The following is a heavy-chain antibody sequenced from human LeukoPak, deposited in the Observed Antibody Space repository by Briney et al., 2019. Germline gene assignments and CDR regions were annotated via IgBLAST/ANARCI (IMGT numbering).Heavy chain of an antibody. J-gene: IGHJ5*02. CDR1: GGSISSSSYY. D-gene: IGHD4-11*01. V-gene: IGHV4-61*05. Sequence: SETLSLTCTVSGGSISSSSYYWSWIRQPPGKGLEWIGYIYYSGSTNYNPSLKSRVTISVDTSKNQFSLKLSSVTAADTAVYYCARHAGYDYSNNNWFDPWGQGPLVTVSS. CDR3: ARHAGYDYSNNNWFDP. CDR2: IYYSGST.